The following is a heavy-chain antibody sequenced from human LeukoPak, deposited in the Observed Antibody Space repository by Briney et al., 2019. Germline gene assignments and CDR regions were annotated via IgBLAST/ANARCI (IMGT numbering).Heavy chain of an antibody. Sequence: KASETLSLTCAVYGGSFSGYYWSWIRQPPGKGLEWIGEINHSGSTNYNPSLKSRVTISVDTSENQFSLKLSSVTAADTAVYYCAGHTSETYYYYGIDVWGKGTTVTVSS. CDR3: AGHTSETYYYYGIDV. D-gene: IGHD2-2*02. CDR1: GGSFSGYY. V-gene: IGHV4-34*01. CDR2: INHSGST. J-gene: IGHJ6*04.